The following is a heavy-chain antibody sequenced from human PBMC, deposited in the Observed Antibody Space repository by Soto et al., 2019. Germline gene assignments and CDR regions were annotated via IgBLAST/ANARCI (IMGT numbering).Heavy chain of an antibody. CDR2: INSDGSST. Sequence: EVQLVESGGGVVQPGASLRLSCEASGFTFSTFWMHWVRQAPGKGLVWVSRINSDGSSTYYAESVKGRVTISRDNAKNTLYLHLSSLRPEDTAVYYCARDFEYWGQGTLVTVSS. CDR1: GFTFSTFW. CDR3: ARDFEY. V-gene: IGHV3-74*01. J-gene: IGHJ4*02.